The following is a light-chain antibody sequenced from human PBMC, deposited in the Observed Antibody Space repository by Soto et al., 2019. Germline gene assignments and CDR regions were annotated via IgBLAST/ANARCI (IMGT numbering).Light chain of an antibody. V-gene: IGKV3-20*01. J-gene: IGKJ2*01. CDR2: GTS. CDR3: QQFGGSPPAFT. Sequence: ESMLTQSPGTLSLSPGERATLSCRASQSVSRRNLAWYQHKPGQAPRLLIYGTSIRATGIPDRFSGSGSGTDFALTITRLEPEAFAVYYCQQFGGSPPAFTFGQGTKLEI. CDR1: QSVSRRN.